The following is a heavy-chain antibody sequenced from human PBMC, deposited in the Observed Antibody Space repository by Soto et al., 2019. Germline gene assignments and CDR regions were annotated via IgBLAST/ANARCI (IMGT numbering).Heavy chain of an antibody. CDR1: GGSISSDY. D-gene: IGHD4-17*01. CDR3: ARETYGDYVGYLDP. CDR2: IYYSGST. J-gene: IGHJ5*02. V-gene: IGHV4-59*12. Sequence: PSETLSLTCTVSGGSISSDYWSWIRQPPGKGLEWIGYIYYSGSTNYNPSLKSRVIISVDRSKNQFSLKVRSVTAADTAVYYCARETYGDYVGYLDPWGQGIQVTVSP.